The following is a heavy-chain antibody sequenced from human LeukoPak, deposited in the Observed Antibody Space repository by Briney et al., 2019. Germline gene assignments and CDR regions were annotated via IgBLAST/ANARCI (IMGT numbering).Heavy chain of an antibody. CDR1: GLTFSSYE. V-gene: IGHV3-48*03. CDR2: ISSSGSTI. Sequence: GGSLRLSCAASGLTFSSYEMNWVRQAPGKGLKWVSYISSSGSTIYYADSVKGRFTISRDNAKNSLYLRMNSLRAEDTAVYYCARSSGYYYFDFDYWGQGTLVTVSS. J-gene: IGHJ4*02. D-gene: IGHD3-22*01. CDR3: ARSSGYYYFDFDY.